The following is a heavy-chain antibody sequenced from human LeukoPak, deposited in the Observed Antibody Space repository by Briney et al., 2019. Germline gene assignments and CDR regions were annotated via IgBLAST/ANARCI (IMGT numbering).Heavy chain of an antibody. CDR2: IHYSETT. CDR3: ARGMSAAYDYNWFDS. Sequence: SETLSLTCTVSGGSISSSNYYWGWIRQPPGKGLEWIASIHYSETTYYNPSLKSRVTMSVDTSKNQFSLKLTSVTAADTALYFCARGMSAAYDYNWFDSWGQGTLVTVSS. CDR1: GGSISSSNYY. J-gene: IGHJ5*01. D-gene: IGHD5-12*01. V-gene: IGHV4-39*07.